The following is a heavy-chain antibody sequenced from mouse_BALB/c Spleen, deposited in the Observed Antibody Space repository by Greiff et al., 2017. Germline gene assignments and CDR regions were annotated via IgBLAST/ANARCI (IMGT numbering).Heavy chain of an antibody. CDR3: ARGVRGAMDY. Sequence: QVQLKESGPGLVAPSQSLSITCTVSGFSLTSYGVHWVRQPPGKGLEWLGVIWAGGSTNYNSALMSRLSISKDNSKSQDFLKMNSLQTDDTAMYCCARGVRGAMDYWGQGTSVTVSS. D-gene: IGHD2-14*01. V-gene: IGHV2-9*02. CDR1: GFSLTSYG. J-gene: IGHJ4*01. CDR2: IWAGGST.